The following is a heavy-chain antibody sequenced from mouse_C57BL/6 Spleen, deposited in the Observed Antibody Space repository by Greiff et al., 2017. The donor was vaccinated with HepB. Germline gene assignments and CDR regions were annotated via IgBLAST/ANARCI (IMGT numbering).Heavy chain of an antibody. CDR2: IWSGGST. V-gene: IGHV2-2*01. Sequence: VQLQQSGPGLVQPSQSLSITCTVSGFSLTSYGVHWVRQSPGKGLEWLGVIWSGGSTDYNAAFISRLSISKDNSKSQVFFKMNSLQADDTAIYYCAREDDYDGRGYFDYWGQGTTLTVSS. CDR3: AREDDYDGRGYFDY. D-gene: IGHD2-4*01. J-gene: IGHJ2*01. CDR1: GFSLTSYG.